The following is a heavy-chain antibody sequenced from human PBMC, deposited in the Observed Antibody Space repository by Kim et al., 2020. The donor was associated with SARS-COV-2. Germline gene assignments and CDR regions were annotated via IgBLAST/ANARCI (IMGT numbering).Heavy chain of an antibody. D-gene: IGHD2-8*01. CDR3: TTISRNGFDY. V-gene: IGHV3-15*01. J-gene: IGHJ4*02. CDR2: TT. Sequence: TTDYAAPVKGRFTISRDDSKNTLYLQMNSLKTEDTAVYYCTTISRNGFDYWGQGTLVTVSS.